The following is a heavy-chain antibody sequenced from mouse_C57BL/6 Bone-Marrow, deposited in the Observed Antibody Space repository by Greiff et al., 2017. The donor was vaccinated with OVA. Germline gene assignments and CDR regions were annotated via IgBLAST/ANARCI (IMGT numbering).Heavy chain of an antibody. CDR2: IHPNSGST. D-gene: IGHD1-1*01. Sequence: QVQLQQPGAELVKPGASVKLSCKASGYTFTSYWMHWVKQRPGQGLEWIGLIHPNSGSTNYNEKFKSKATLTVDKSSSTAYMQLSSLTSEDSAVYYCASLLTTVVATKAMDYWGQGTSVTVSS. V-gene: IGHV1-64*01. CDR3: ASLLTTVVATKAMDY. CDR1: GYTFTSYW. J-gene: IGHJ4*01.